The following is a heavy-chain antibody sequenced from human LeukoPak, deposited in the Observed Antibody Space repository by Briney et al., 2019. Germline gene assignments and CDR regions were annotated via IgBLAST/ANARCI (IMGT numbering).Heavy chain of an antibody. D-gene: IGHD2-2*01. Sequence: GGSLRLSCAASGFIFRSHGMHWVRQAPGKGLEWVAVISYDGSNKYYADSVKGRFTISRDNSKNTLYLQMNSLRAEDTAVYYCATRLCSIAACRASSYKCMDVWGKGTTVTVSS. CDR1: GFIFRSHG. CDR3: ATRLCSIAACRASSYKCMDV. V-gene: IGHV3-30*03. J-gene: IGHJ6*04. CDR2: ISYDGSNK.